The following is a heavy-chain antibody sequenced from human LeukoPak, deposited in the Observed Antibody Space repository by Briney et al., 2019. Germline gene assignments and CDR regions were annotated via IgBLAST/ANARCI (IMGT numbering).Heavy chain of an antibody. D-gene: IGHD3-22*01. J-gene: IGHJ4*02. CDR1: GFTFSNYA. Sequence: GGSLRLSCAASGFTFSNYAMSWVRQAPGKGLEWVSSISDSGGSTYYADSVKGRFTISRDNSKNTLYLQMNSLRAEDTAVYYCAKDSRGYQDYFDYWGQGTLVTVSS. V-gene: IGHV3-23*01. CDR2: ISDSGGST. CDR3: AKDSRGYQDYFDY.